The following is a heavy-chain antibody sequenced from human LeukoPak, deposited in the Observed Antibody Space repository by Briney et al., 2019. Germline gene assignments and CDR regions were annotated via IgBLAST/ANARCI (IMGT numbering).Heavy chain of an antibody. Sequence: ASVKVSCKASGYTFTSYGISWVRQAPGQGLEWMGWSSAYNGNTNYAQKLQARVTMTTDTSTSTAYTELRSLRSDDTAVYPCAREGGVGWFDPWGQGTLVTVSS. CDR3: AREGGVGWFDP. J-gene: IGHJ5*02. D-gene: IGHD1-26*01. V-gene: IGHV1-18*01. CDR1: GYTFTSYG. CDR2: SSAYNGNT.